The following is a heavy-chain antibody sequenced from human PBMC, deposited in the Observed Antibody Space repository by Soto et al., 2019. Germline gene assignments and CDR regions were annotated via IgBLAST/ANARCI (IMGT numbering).Heavy chain of an antibody. V-gene: IGHV4-59*01. Sequence: SETLSLTCTVSGGSISSYYWSWLRQPPGKGLEWIGFIYYTGSTSYNPSLKSRVTISMDTSKNQFSLKLTSVTAADTAVYYCASALYCSGGSCSFDPWGQGTLVTVSS. CDR1: GGSISSYY. D-gene: IGHD2-15*01. CDR3: ASALYCSGGSCSFDP. J-gene: IGHJ5*02. CDR2: IYYTGST.